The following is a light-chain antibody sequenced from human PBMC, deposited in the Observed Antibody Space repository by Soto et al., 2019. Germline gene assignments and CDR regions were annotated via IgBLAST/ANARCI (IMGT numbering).Light chain of an antibody. J-gene: IGKJ3*01. V-gene: IGKV3-20*01. Sequence: EIVLTQSPGTLSLSPGVRATLSCRASQSVSTSYLAWYQQKLGQAPRLVIYGTSNRATGIPDRFSGSGSGTEFTLTISRLEPEDFAVYYCQHYGTLPPFTFGPGTRVDLK. CDR1: QSVSTSY. CDR2: GTS. CDR3: QHYGTLPPFT.